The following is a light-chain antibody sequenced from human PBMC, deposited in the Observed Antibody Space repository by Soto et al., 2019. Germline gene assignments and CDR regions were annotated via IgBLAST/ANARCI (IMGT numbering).Light chain of an antibody. CDR1: QILLHSNEHNY. J-gene: IGKJ4*01. V-gene: IGKV2-28*01. Sequence: DIVMTQSPLSLPVIPGEAASIACRSSQILLHSNEHNYFDWYLQKPVDSPHLLIYLGSNRASGVTDKFSGSGSGTDFTLKISRVEAEDVGVYYCMQALQTPLTFGGGTKVDIK. CDR2: LGS. CDR3: MQALQTPLT.